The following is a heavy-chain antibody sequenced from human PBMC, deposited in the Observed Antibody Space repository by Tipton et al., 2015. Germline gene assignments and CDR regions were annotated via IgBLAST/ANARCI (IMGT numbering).Heavy chain of an antibody. D-gene: IGHD6-13*01. CDR1: GGSVTSGSYY. J-gene: IGHJ5*02. V-gene: IGHV4-39*01. Sequence: TLSLTCTVSGGSVTSGSYYWSWIRQPPGKGLEWIGSLSYSGKTDYNPPLRSRVTISVDTSKNQFSLRLSSVTAADTAVYYCARSLFPETAGLENWFDPWGQGTLVTVSS. CDR3: ARSLFPETAGLENWFDP. CDR2: LSYSGKT.